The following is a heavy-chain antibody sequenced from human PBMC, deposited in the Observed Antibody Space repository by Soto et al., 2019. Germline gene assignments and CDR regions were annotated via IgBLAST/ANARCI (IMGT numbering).Heavy chain of an antibody. Sequence: PSETLSLTCTVSGGSISSGDYHWSWIRQPPGKGLEWIGYIYYSGSTYYNPSLKSRVTISVDTSKNQFSLKPSSVTAADTVVYYCARAPRGNYGYPSYFDYWGQGTLVTVSS. V-gene: IGHV4-30-4*02. CDR1: GGSISSGDYH. CDR3: ARAPRGNYGYPSYFDY. J-gene: IGHJ4*02. D-gene: IGHD3-10*01. CDR2: IYYSGST.